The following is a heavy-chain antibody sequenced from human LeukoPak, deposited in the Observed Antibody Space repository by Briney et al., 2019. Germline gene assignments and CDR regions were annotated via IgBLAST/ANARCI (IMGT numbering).Heavy chain of an antibody. CDR2: ISYDGGKE. J-gene: IGHJ5*02. D-gene: IGHD6-6*01. CDR3: ARDRNSVSSNNWFDP. V-gene: IGHV3-30-3*01. CDR1: GFTFNNYA. Sequence: GGSLRLSCAASGFTFNNYALHWVRQAPGKGLEWLAVISYDGGKEYYADSVKGRFTISRDNPKNTSYLQMNSLGGEDTALYYCARDRNSVSSNNWFDPWGQGTLVTVSS.